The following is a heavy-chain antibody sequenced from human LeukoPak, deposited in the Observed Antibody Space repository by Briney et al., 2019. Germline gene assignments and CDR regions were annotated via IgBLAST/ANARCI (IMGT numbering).Heavy chain of an antibody. CDR2: ISGSGGST. V-gene: IGHV3-23*01. Sequence: GGSLRLSCAASGFTFSSYDMSWVRQAPGKGLEWVSVISGSGGSTYYADSVKGRFTISRDNSKNTLYLQMNSLKSEDTAVYYCAKDSTTLTLTFDYWGQGTLVTVSS. CDR3: AKDSTTLTLTFDY. CDR1: GFTFSSYD. J-gene: IGHJ4*02. D-gene: IGHD4-11*01.